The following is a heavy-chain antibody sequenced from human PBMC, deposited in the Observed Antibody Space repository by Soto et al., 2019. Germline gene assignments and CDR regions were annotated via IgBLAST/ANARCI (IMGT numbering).Heavy chain of an antibody. D-gene: IGHD6-19*01. V-gene: IGHV2-26*01. CDR3: ARRHLAVAVSPWFDP. Sequence: QVTLKESGPVLVNPTETLTLRCTVSGLSITDSEMGVSWIRQPPGQPLEWLAHIDSSGEKSYRTFLKSRLAISKDTSKSQIVLTMTNMDPADTATYYCARRHLAVAVSPWFDPWGQGLPVTVSS. CDR2: IDSSGEK. J-gene: IGHJ5*02. CDR1: GLSITDSEMG.